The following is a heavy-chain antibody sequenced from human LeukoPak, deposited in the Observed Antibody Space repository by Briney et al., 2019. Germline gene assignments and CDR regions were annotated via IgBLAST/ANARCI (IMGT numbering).Heavy chain of an antibody. V-gene: IGHV4-31*03. CDR2: IYYSGST. CDR3: ARTLNYYDSSGYYSDAFDI. D-gene: IGHD3-22*01. J-gene: IGHJ3*02. Sequence: PSETLSLTCTVSGGSISNGGYYWSWIRQHPGKGLEWIGYIYYSGSTYYNPSLKSRVTISVDTSKNQFSLKLSSVTAADTAVYYCARTLNYYDSSGYYSDAFDIWGQGTMVTVSS. CDR1: GGSISNGGYY.